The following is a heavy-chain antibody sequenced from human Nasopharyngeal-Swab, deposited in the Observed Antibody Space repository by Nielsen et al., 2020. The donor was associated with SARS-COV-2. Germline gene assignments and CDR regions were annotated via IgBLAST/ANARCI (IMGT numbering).Heavy chain of an antibody. CDR1: DGSISTSNW. D-gene: IGHD5-18*01. CDR3: ARGADTAMRDY. J-gene: IGHJ4*02. CDR2: IYHSGST. V-gene: IGHV4-4*02. Sequence: VPDGSISTSNWCGWVSQPPGKGLEWIGEIYHSGSTTYNPSLKSRVTISVDKSKNQFSLKLSSVTAADTAVYYCARGADTAMRDYWGQGTMVTVSS.